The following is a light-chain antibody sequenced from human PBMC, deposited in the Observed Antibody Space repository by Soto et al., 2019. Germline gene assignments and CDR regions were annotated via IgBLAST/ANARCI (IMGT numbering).Light chain of an antibody. CDR2: EIS. V-gene: IGKV2-24*01. J-gene: IGKJ5*01. Sequence: DLVMTQTPLSSPVTLGQPASISCTSSQSLVHSDGNTYLNWLHQRPGQPPRLLIYEISNRFSGVXDXXSGSGAGTDFTLKISRVEAEDVGIYYCMQATETVITFGQGTRLEMK. CDR3: MQATETVIT. CDR1: QSLVHSDGNTY.